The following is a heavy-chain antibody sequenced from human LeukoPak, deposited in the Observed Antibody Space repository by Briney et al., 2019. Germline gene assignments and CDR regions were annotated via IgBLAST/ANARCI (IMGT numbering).Heavy chain of an antibody. CDR3: ARAVVVPAAQIPYYYYMDV. CDR2: IIPIFGTA. Sequence: SVKVSCKASGGTFSSYAISWVRQAPGQGLEWMGGIIPIFGTANYAQKFQGRVTITTDESTSTAYMELSSLRSEDTAVYYCARAVVVPAAQIPYYYYMDVWAKGPRSPSP. CDR1: GGTFSSYA. J-gene: IGHJ6*03. D-gene: IGHD2-2*01. V-gene: IGHV1-69*05.